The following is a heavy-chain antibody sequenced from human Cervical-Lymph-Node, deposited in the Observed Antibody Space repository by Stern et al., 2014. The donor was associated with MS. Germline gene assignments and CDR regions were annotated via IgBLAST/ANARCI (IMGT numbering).Heavy chain of an antibody. Sequence: QVQLVESGGGVVQPGRSLRLSCAASGFPFSSYGMHWVRQAPGQGLEWVAVIWYDGSNKYYADSVKGRFTISRDNSKNTLYLQMNSLRAEDTAVYYCARESGSSWYRDYYYYGMDVWGQGTTVTVS. CDR3: ARESGSSWYRDYYYYGMDV. CDR2: IWYDGSNK. CDR1: GFPFSSYG. J-gene: IGHJ6*02. V-gene: IGHV3-33*01. D-gene: IGHD6-13*01.